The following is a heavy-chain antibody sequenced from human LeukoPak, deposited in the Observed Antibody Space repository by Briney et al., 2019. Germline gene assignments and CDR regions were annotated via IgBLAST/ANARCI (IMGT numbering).Heavy chain of an antibody. CDR1: GYNFASSW. Sequence: GESLKISCKGSGYNFASSWIAWVRQVPGKGLEWMGIIYPGDSDTRYSPSFQGQVTISADKSISTAYLQWSSLKASDTAMYYCARGRSSGWHFDYWGQGTLVTVSS. D-gene: IGHD6-19*01. CDR3: ARGRSSGWHFDY. J-gene: IGHJ4*02. CDR2: IYPGDSDT. V-gene: IGHV5-51*01.